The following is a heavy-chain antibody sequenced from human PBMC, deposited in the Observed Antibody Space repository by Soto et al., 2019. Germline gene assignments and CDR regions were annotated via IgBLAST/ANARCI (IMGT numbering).Heavy chain of an antibody. Sequence: PWESLKISCEASGYSFTSNWISWVRQMLGKGLEWMGMINSADSDIKYSPSFQGQVSISADKSIGTAYLQWSRLKASDSAMYYCARHQRDHASRKIDCWGQGTLVTVSS. CDR3: ARHQRDHASRKIDC. D-gene: IGHD3-16*01. J-gene: IGHJ4*02. CDR2: INSADSDI. V-gene: IGHV5-51*01. CDR1: GYSFTSNW.